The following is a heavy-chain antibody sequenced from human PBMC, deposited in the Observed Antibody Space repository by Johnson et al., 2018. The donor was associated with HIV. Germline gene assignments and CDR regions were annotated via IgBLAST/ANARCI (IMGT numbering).Heavy chain of an antibody. CDR2: IWYDGSNK. D-gene: IGHD7-27*01. V-gene: IGHV3-33*01. CDR3: ARVGLPGAQTGDAFDI. Sequence: QVQLVESGGGVVQPGRSLRLSCAASGFTFSSYGMHWVRQAPGKGLEWVAVIWYDGSNKYYADSVKGRFTISRDNSKNTLYLQMNSLRAEDTAVYYCARVGLPGAQTGDAFDIWGQGTMVTVSS. CDR1: GFTFSSYG. J-gene: IGHJ3*02.